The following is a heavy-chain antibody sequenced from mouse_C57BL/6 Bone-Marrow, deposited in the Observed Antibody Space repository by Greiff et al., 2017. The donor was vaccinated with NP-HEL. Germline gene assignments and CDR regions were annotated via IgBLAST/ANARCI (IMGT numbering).Heavy chain of an antibody. CDR2: IDPSDSYT. CDR1: GYTFTSYW. CDR3: ARETKDYYFDY. Sequence: QVQLQQPGAELVMPGASVKLSCKASGYTFTSYWIHWVKQRPGQGLEWIGEIDPSDSYTNYNQKFKGKSTLTVDKSSSTAYMQLSSLTSEDSAVYYCARETKDYYFDYWGQGTTLTVSS. V-gene: IGHV1-69*01. J-gene: IGHJ2*01.